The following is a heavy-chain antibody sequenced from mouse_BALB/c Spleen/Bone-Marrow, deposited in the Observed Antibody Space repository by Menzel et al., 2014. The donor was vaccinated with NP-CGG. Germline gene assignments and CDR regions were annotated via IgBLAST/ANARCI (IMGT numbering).Heavy chain of an antibody. D-gene: IGHD2-14*01. CDR2: ISSGGGNT. V-gene: IGHV5-9*03. CDR3: ARAYYRYPFDY. CDR1: GFTFSSYT. J-gene: IGHJ2*01. Sequence: EVQVVESGGGLVKPGGSLKLSCAASGFTFSSYTMSWVRQTPEKRLEWVATISSGGGNTYYPDSMKGRFTISRDNAKNILYLQMSSLRSEDTALYYCARAYYRYPFDYWGQGTTLTVSS.